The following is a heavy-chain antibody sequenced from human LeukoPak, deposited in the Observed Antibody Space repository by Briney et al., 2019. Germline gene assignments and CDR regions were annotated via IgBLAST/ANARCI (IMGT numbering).Heavy chain of an antibody. J-gene: IGHJ4*02. CDR3: AKANMVRGVTLKFDC. CDR1: GFTFSSYA. CDR2: ISGSGGST. D-gene: IGHD3-10*01. Sequence: GGSLRLSRAASGFTFSSYAMSWVRQAPGKGLEWVSAISGSGGSTYYADSVKGRFTISRDNSKNTLYLQMNSLRAEDTAVYYCAKANMVRGVTLKFDCWGQGTLVTVSS. V-gene: IGHV3-23*01.